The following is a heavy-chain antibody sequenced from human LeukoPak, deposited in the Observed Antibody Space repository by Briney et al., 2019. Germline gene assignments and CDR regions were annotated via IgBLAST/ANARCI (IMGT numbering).Heavy chain of an antibody. CDR1: GPGSFIGYY. CDR2: ANHNGIT. V-gene: IGHV4-34*01. CDR3: ARGTLTTMTNVLFDY. Sequence: SETLSLTCAVSGPGSFIGYYWSWIRQPPGRGLEWIGEANHNGITNYNPSLKSRLTISLGTSKNQFSLNLTSVTAADSAVYYCARGTLTTMTNVLFDYRDQGSLATVSS. D-gene: IGHD4-17*01. J-gene: IGHJ4*02.